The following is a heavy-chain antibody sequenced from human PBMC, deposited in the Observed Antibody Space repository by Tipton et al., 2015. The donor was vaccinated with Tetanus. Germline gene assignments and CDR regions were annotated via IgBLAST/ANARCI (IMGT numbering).Heavy chain of an antibody. J-gene: IGHJ4*02. V-gene: IGHV6-1*01. D-gene: IGHD2-2*01. CDR2: TYYRSKWSN. CDR3: ARGYAGGAWDV. Sequence: GLVKPSQTLSVTCVISGDRLSSDIAAWYWIRQSPSRGLEWLGRTYYRSKWSNDYAVSVKRRVTITSDTSKNQFSLQLGSVPPEDTAVYYCARGYAGGAWDVWGQGNLVTVSS. CDR1: GDRLSSDIAA.